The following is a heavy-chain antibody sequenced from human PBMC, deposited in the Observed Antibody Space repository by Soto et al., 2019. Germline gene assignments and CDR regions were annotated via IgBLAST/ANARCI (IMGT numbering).Heavy chain of an antibody. CDR2: INHSGST. J-gene: IGHJ3*02. V-gene: IGHV4-34*01. Sequence: QVQLQQWGAGLLKPSETLFLTCAVYGGSFSGYYWSWIRQPPGKGLEWIGEINHSGSTNYNPSLKSRVTISVDTSKNQFSLKLSSVTAADTAVYYCARGRGDYIWGSYRKPLDAFDIWGQGTMVTVSS. D-gene: IGHD3-16*02. CDR3: ARGRGDYIWGSYRKPLDAFDI. CDR1: GGSFSGYY.